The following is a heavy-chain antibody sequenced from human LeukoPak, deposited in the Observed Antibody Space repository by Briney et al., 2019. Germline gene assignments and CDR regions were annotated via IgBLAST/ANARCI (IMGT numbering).Heavy chain of an antibody. CDR2: ISSNGGST. V-gene: IGHV3-64D*06. J-gene: IGHJ4*02. CDR1: GFTFSSYA. Sequence: PGGSLRLSCAASGFTFSSYAMHWVRQAPGKGLEYVSAISSNGGSTYYADSVKGRFTISRDNSKNTLYLQMSSLRAEDTAVYYCVKDSDYGDYEMDYWGQGTLVTVSS. CDR3: VKDSDYGDYEMDY. D-gene: IGHD4-17*01.